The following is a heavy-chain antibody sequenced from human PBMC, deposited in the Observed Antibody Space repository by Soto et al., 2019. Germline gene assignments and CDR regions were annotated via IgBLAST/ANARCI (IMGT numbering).Heavy chain of an antibody. Sequence: ASVKVSCKASGYTFTSYAMHWVRQAPGQRLEWMGWINAGNGNTKYSQKFQGRVTITRDTSASTAYMELSSLRSEDTAVYYCARGVTTVTTPPVIVGYYYYYMDVWGKGTTVTVS. V-gene: IGHV1-3*01. CDR3: ARGVTTVTTPPVIVGYYYYYMDV. J-gene: IGHJ6*03. CDR1: GYTFTSYA. CDR2: INAGNGNT. D-gene: IGHD4-4*01.